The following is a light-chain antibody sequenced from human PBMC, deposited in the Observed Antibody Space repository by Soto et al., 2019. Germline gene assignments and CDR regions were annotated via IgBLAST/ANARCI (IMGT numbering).Light chain of an antibody. CDR1: QSINSY. V-gene: IGKV1-39*01. J-gene: IGKJ1*01. CDR3: QQSYNTPRT. CDR2: AAS. Sequence: DIQMTQSPSSLSASVGDRVTITCRASQSINSYLHWYQQKPGKAPNLLIYAASNLQSGVPSRFSGSGSGTDFTLTIRSLQPEDFATYYCQQSYNTPRTFGQGTQVEIK.